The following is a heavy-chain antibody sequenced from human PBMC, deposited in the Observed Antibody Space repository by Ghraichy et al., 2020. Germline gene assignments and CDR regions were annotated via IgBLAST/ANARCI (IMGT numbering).Heavy chain of an antibody. D-gene: IGHD5-24*01. J-gene: IGHJ4*02. CDR2: IYDSGST. CDR1: GVSLSSGGYY. V-gene: IGHV4-31*03. Sequence: LSLTCTVSGVSLSSGGYYWSWIRQHPAKGLEWIGYIYDSGSTYYNPSLKSRVIMSVDTSKNQFSLKLTSVTAADTAVYYCARGRKDGYNYYFDYWGQGTLVTVSS. CDR3: ARGRKDGYNYYFDY.